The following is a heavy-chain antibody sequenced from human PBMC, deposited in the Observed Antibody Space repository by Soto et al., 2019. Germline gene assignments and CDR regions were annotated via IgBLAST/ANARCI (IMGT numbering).Heavy chain of an antibody. J-gene: IGHJ5*02. D-gene: IGHD1-1*01. Sequence: EMQLLESGGGLVQPGGSLRLSCVVSGFSFSTYGVTWVRQAPGKGLEWVCGVSGGSGVTHYTDSVKGRFTISGDDSNNTVYLQMHCLRGEDTAVYYCTSWNGYGDLWGQGTLVTVSS. CDR3: TSWNGYGDL. CDR2: VSGGSGVT. CDR1: GFSFSTYG. V-gene: IGHV3-23*01.